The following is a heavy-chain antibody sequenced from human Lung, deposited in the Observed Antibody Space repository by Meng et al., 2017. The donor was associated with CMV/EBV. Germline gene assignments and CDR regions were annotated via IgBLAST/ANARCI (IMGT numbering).Heavy chain of an antibody. CDR1: GYKFTDYG. CDR3: ARSKIAARSHYYYGMDV. Sequence: ASVXVSXKASGYKFTDYGITWVRQAPGQGPEWMGWIYTYNGNTNFAQNVQGRGSMTRDTSTSTAYMELRSLRSDDTAVYYCARSKIAARSHYYYGMDVWVQGTXVTVSS. V-gene: IGHV1-18*01. D-gene: IGHD6-6*01. CDR2: IYTYNGNT. J-gene: IGHJ6*02.